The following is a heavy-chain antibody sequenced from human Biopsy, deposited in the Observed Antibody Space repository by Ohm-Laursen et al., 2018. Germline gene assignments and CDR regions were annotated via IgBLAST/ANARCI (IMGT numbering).Heavy chain of an antibody. J-gene: IGHJ3*01. V-gene: IGHV4-59*01. CDR1: GDSISSYY. D-gene: IGHD3-3*01. CDR2: VYYTGST. CDR3: ARLSRPDDYWNDDPPDAFDV. Sequence: PPGTLSLTCAVSGDSISSYYWSWIRQPPGKGLQWIGYVYYTGSTDYNPSLQSRVTISVDTSKNQFSLKLSSVTAADTAVFFCARLSRPDDYWNDDPPDAFDVWGQGKMVTVSS.